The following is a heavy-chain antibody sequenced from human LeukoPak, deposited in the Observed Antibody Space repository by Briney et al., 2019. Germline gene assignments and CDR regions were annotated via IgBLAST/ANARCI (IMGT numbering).Heavy chain of an antibody. D-gene: IGHD4-17*01. V-gene: IGHV3-21*06. CDR3: ARNPAYGDY. CDR2: ITISGTSI. J-gene: IGHJ4*02. CDR1: GFTFSSYT. Sequence: GSLRLSCAASGFTFSSYTMNWVRQAPGKGLEWVSSITISGTSIYYADSVKGRFTISRDNAKNSLYLQMYSLRAEDTAVYYCARNPAYGDYWGQGTLVTVSS.